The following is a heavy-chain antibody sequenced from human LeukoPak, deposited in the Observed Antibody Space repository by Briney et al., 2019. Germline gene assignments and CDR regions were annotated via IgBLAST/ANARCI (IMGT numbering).Heavy chain of an antibody. D-gene: IGHD6-13*01. CDR1: GYTFTSNY. Sequence: RASVKVSCKAFGYTFTSNYMHWVRQAPGQGPEWMGVISPSGGSTTYAQKFQGRVTMTRDTSTGTVYMELSRLRSDDTAVYYCARTLYIAAAPGGFDYWGQGTLVTVSS. CDR2: ISPSGGST. V-gene: IGHV1-46*01. J-gene: IGHJ4*02. CDR3: ARTLYIAAAPGGFDY.